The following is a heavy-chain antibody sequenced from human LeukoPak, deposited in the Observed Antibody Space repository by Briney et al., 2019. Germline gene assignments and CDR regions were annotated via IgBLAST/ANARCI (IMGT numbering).Heavy chain of an antibody. D-gene: IGHD6-19*01. J-gene: IGHJ5*02. CDR3: AKSLGQWLVRNWFDP. Sequence: GGSLRLSCAASGFTFSSYAMSWVRQAPGKGLEWVSAISGSGGSTYYAVSVKGRFTISRDNSKNTLYLQMNSLRAEDTAVYYWAKSLGQWLVRNWFDPWGQGTLVTVSS. V-gene: IGHV3-23*01. CDR2: ISGSGGST. CDR1: GFTFSSYA.